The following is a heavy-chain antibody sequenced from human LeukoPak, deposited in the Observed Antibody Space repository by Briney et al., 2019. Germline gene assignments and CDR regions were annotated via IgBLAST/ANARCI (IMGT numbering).Heavy chain of an antibody. Sequence: GGSLRLSCAASGFTFDTDWMTWVRQAPGKGLEWVANLRHDGTTKYYVDSVEGRFTISRDDSRNTVYLQLNNLRVEDTAVYYCAKASWVSNADAVLWGQGTLVTVSS. V-gene: IGHV3-7*03. CDR3: AKASWVSNADAVL. CDR2: LRHDGTTK. CDR1: GFTFDTDW. J-gene: IGHJ4*02. D-gene: IGHD1-1*01.